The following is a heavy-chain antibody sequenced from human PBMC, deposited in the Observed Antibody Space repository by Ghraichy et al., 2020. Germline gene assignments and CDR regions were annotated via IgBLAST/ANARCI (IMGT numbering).Heavy chain of an antibody. V-gene: IGHV3-30*02. CDR2: IQYDGNNK. J-gene: IGHJ5*02. CDR1: GFTFSSYG. CDR3: ANGPRCNDHLCYSEKLFP. D-gene: IGHD2-21*02. Sequence: GGSLRLSCAASGFTFSSYGMHWVRQAPGKGLEWVAFIQYDGNNKYYVDSVRGRFTVSRDNSESTLYLQMNSLRAGDTAVYYCANGPRCNDHLCYSEKLFPWGQGTLVTVSS.